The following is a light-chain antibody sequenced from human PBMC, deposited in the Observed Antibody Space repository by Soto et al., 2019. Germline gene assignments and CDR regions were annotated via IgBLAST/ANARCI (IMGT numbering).Light chain of an antibody. CDR2: GAS. Sequence: EIVLTQSPGTLPLSPGEIATLSCRASQGVTPAYLAWYQHKPGQAPGLLIYGASNRDTGIPDRFSGSGSGTDFTLTISRLEPEYFAVYSCQQYGGSPLFTFGPGTRVDFK. V-gene: IGKV3-20*01. J-gene: IGKJ3*01. CDR3: QQYGGSPLFT. CDR1: QGVTPAY.